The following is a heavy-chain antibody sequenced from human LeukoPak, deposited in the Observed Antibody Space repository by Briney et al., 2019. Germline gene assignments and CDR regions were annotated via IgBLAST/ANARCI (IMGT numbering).Heavy chain of an antibody. CDR2: IYPGDSDT. CDR3: ARRLFGDNSGIDY. D-gene: IGHD4-23*01. CDR1: GYNFTSYW. Sequence: GESLKISCKGSGYNFTSYWIVWVRQIPGKGLEWMGIIYPGDSDTRYSPSFQGQVTISADKSISTAYLQWSSLKASDTAMYYCARRLFGDNSGIDYWGQGTLVTVSS. J-gene: IGHJ4*02. V-gene: IGHV5-51*01.